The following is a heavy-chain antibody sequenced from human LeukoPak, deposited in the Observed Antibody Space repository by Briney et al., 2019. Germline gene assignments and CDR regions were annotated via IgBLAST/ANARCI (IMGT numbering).Heavy chain of an antibody. Sequence: SETLSLTCAVYGGSFSSYYWSWIRQPPGKGLEWIGEINHSGSTNYDPSLKSRVTISVDTSKNQFSLKLSSVTAADTAVYYCAGSSTYGSGHFLFFYWGQGTLVTVSS. D-gene: IGHD3-10*01. CDR2: INHSGST. V-gene: IGHV4-34*01. CDR3: AGSSTYGSGHFLFFY. CDR1: GGSFSSYY. J-gene: IGHJ4*02.